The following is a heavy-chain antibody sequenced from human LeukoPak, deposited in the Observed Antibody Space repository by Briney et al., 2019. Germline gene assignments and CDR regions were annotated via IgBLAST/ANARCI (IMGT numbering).Heavy chain of an antibody. D-gene: IGHD6-13*01. V-gene: IGHV3-30*02. Sequence: GGSLRLSCAASGFTFSNYGMHWVRQAPGKGLEWVAFIRYDGSNKNYADSVKGRFTISRDNSKNTLYLQMSSLRAEDAAVYYCAKSGSTSWYLDYWGQGTLVTVSS. CDR1: GFTFSNYG. J-gene: IGHJ4*02. CDR3: AKSGSTSWYLDY. CDR2: IRYDGSNK.